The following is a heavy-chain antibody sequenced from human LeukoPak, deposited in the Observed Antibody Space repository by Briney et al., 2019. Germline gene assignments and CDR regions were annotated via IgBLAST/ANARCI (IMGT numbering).Heavy chain of an antibody. J-gene: IGHJ4*02. CDR1: GFTFSNYA. D-gene: IGHD1-26*01. Sequence: HPGGSLRLSCAASGFTFSNYAMNWVRQAPGKGLEWVANIRQDGGLKHYVDSVKGRFTISRDNAENSLYLQMNSLRAEDTAVYYCAREIVGAIKSYFDYWGQGTLVTASS. CDR3: AREIVGAIKSYFDY. V-gene: IGHV3-7*01. CDR2: IRQDGGLK.